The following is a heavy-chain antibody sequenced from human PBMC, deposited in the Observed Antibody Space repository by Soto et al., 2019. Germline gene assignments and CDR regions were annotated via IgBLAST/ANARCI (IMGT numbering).Heavy chain of an antibody. CDR3: ARGGHVVVVTADLDY. CDR2: VNPSGGHT. CDR1: GDTFTDYY. D-gene: IGHD2-21*02. V-gene: IGHV1-46*01. J-gene: IGHJ4*02. Sequence: QVQLMQSGAEVKKPGASVKVSCKASGDTFTDYYIHWVRQAPGQGLEWMGTVNPSGGHTTYAQHFRGRVTMTRETSTSTLYMGLTSLSSDDTAVYYCARGGHVVVVTADLDYWGQGTLVTVS.